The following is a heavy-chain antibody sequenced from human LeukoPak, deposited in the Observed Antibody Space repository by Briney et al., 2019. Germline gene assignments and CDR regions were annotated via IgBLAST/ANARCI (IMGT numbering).Heavy chain of an antibody. J-gene: IGHJ4*02. V-gene: IGHV3-49*04. CDR2: IRSKIYGGTP. CDR3: TRDQTPYY. CDR1: GFTFGDYA. Sequence: GGSLRLSCTASGFTFGDYAMTWVRQAPGKGLEWVGFIRSKIYGGTPEYAASVKGRFTISRDDSKGIAYLQMDSLKTEDTAVYYCTRDQTPYYWGQGTLVTVSS.